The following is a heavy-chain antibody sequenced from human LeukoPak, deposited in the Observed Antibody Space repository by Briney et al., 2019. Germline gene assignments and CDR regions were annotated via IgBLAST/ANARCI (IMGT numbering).Heavy chain of an antibody. CDR3: ARVAYYDSSGYYLFDY. J-gene: IGHJ4*02. CDR2: INPNSGGT. CDR1: GYTFTGYY. V-gene: IGHV1-2*02. Sequence: ASVKVSCKASGYTFTGYYMHWVRQAPGQGLEWMGWINPNSGGTNCAQKFQGRVTMTRDTSISTAYTELSRLRSDDTAVYYCARVAYYDSSGYYLFDYWGQGTLVTVSS. D-gene: IGHD3-22*01.